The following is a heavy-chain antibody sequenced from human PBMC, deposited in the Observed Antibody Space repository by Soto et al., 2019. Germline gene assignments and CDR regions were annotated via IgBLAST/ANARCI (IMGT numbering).Heavy chain of an antibody. Sequence: QVQLQESGPGLVKPSQTLSLTCTVSGGSISSGGYYWSWIRQHPGKGLEWIGYIYYSGSTYYNPSLKSRVTISVDTSTNQFSLKLSSVTAADTAVYYCARDWRGYSYGYYYYYGMDVWGQGTTVTVSS. J-gene: IGHJ6*02. CDR3: ARDWRGYSYGYYYYYGMDV. CDR2: IYYSGST. V-gene: IGHV4-31*03. D-gene: IGHD5-18*01. CDR1: GGSISSGGYY.